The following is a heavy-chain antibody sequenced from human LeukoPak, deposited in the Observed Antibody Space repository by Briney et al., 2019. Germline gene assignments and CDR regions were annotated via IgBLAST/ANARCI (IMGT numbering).Heavy chain of an antibody. CDR1: GYSFTSYW. J-gene: IGHJ4*02. V-gene: IGHV5-51*01. CDR2: IYPGDSDS. D-gene: IGHD2-2*01. CDR3: ATPYPREYCSSTTCYFNY. Sequence: GESLKISCKGSGYSFTSYWIGWVRQMPGKGLEWMGIIYPGDSDSRYSPSFQGQVTISADKSISTTYLQWSSLKASDTAMYYCATPYPREYCSSTTCYFNYWGQGTLVTVSS.